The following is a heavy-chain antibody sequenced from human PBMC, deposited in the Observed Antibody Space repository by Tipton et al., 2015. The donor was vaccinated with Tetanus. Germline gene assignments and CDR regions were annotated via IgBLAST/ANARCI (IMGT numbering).Heavy chain of an antibody. CDR1: GFSFSDYG. J-gene: IGHJ4*02. CDR2: MSFDGSSE. Sequence: SLRLSCAASGFSFSDYGMHWVRQAPGKGLEWVAGMSFDGSSESYADSVRGRFTISRDNFRNTLSLQMRGLGADDTAAYYCARDAGYRRNYFDFWGQGTLVTVSS. D-gene: IGHD2-2*02. V-gene: IGHV3-30*15. CDR3: ARDAGYRRNYFDF.